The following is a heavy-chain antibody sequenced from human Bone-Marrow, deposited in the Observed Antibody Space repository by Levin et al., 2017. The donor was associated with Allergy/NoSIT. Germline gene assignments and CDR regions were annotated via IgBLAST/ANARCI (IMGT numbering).Heavy chain of an antibody. CDR3: VRGEGADVGDTFSQ. D-gene: IGHD2-8*01. CDR2: IWFDGSEK. J-gene: IGHJ3*01. CDR1: GFSFSIFA. V-gene: IGHV3-33*01. Sequence: GESLKISCAASGFSFSIFAMHWVRQAPGKGLEWVAVIWFDGSEKYYADSMKGRITISRDNSKNTLYLQMKSLRVEDTAVYYCVRGEGADVGDTFSQWGQGTMVTVSS.